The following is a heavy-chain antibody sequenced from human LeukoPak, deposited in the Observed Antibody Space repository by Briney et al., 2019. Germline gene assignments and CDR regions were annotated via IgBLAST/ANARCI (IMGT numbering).Heavy chain of an antibody. V-gene: IGHV3-9*01. CDR2: ISWNSGGI. Sequence: GSSLRLSCAASGFTFADYAMHWVRQAPGKGLEWVSGISWNSGGIEYADSVKGRFTISRDNANSSLYLQMNSLRSEDTALYYCAKARNSSVYYPHMDVWGKGTTVTVSS. CDR3: AKARNSSVYYPHMDV. CDR1: GFTFADYA. J-gene: IGHJ6*03. D-gene: IGHD6-6*01.